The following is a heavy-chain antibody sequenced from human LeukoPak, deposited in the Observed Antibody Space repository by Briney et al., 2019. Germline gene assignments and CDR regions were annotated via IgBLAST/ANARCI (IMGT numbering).Heavy chain of an antibody. V-gene: IGHV4-61*01. CDR2: IYYRGTT. CDR1: GGSVSSGSHY. J-gene: IGHJ5*02. Sequence: SETLSLTCTVSGGSVSSGSHYWNWIRQPPGKGLEWIGYIYYRGTTNYTPSLKSRVTISVDTSMNQLSLRLSSVTAADTAVYFCARVEAAGKPEYNWFDPWGQGTLVTVSS. CDR3: ARVEAAGKPEYNWFDP. D-gene: IGHD6-13*01.